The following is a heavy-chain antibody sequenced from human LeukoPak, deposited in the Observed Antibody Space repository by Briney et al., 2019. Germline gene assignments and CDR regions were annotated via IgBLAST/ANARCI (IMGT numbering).Heavy chain of an antibody. Sequence: GGSLRLSCAASGFTFNNYGMHWVRQAPGKGLEWVAVISYDGRNIHYPDSVKGRFTISRDISTDTLRLQMDSLRTEDTAVYYCAKGPLRGTAAAIDYWGQGTLVTVSS. J-gene: IGHJ4*02. D-gene: IGHD2-2*01. V-gene: IGHV3-30*18. CDR3: AKGPLRGTAAAIDY. CDR2: ISYDGRNI. CDR1: GFTFNNYG.